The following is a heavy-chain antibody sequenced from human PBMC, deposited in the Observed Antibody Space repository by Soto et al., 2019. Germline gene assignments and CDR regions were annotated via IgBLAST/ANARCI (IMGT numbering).Heavy chain of an antibody. CDR2: INPSGGST. V-gene: IGHV1-46*03. CDR1: VGTFSSYT. D-gene: IGHD2-15*01. J-gene: IGHJ4*02. Sequence: ASVEVSCKASVGTFSSYTISWVRQAPGQGLEWMGRINPSGGSTSYAQKFQGRVTMTRDTSTSTVYMELSSLRSEDTPLYYCARETGSCLDCWGRGTQVSVSS. CDR3: ARETGSCLDC.